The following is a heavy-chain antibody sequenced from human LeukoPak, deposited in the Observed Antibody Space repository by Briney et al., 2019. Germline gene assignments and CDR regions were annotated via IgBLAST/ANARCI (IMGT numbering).Heavy chain of an antibody. CDR2: IWYDGSNK. CDR1: GFTFSSYG. D-gene: IGHD3-16*01. CDR3: VRDLILVWTPGDDFDF. Sequence: GGSLRLSCAASGFTFSSYGMHWVRQAPGKGLEWVAVIWYDGSNKYYADSVKGRFIISRDNTKNSLYLQMNSLRAEDTAVYYCVRDLILVWTPGDDFDFWGQGTLVTVSS. V-gene: IGHV3-33*01. J-gene: IGHJ4*02.